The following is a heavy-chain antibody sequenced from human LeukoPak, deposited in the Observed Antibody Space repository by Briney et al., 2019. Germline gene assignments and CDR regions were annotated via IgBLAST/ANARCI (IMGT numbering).Heavy chain of an antibody. Sequence: PSETLSLTCTVSGGSISSSSYYWGWIRQPPGKGLEWIGSIYYSGSTYYNPSLKSRVTISVDTSKNQFSLKLRSVTAADTAVYYCARVTTVTYDAFDIWGQGTMVTVSS. D-gene: IGHD4-17*01. CDR3: ARVTTVTYDAFDI. CDR2: IYYSGST. J-gene: IGHJ3*02. CDR1: GGSISSSSYY. V-gene: IGHV4-39*01.